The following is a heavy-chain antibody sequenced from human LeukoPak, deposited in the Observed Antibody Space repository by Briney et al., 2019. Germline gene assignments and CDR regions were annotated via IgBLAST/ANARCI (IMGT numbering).Heavy chain of an antibody. V-gene: IGHV3-23*01. CDR3: AKDWDSSGWGAFDI. CDR2: IGGSGGST. J-gene: IGHJ3*02. Sequence: PGGSLRLSCAASGFTFSSYAMSWVRQAPGKGLEWVSAIGGSGGSTYYADSVKGRFTISRDNPKNTLYLQMNSLRAEDTAVYYCAKDWDSSGWGAFDIWGQGTMVTVSS. CDR1: GFTFSSYA. D-gene: IGHD6-19*01.